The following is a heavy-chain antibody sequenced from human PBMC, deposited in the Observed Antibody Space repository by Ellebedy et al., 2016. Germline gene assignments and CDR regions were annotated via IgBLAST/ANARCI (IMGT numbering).Heavy chain of an antibody. D-gene: IGHD2-2*01. CDR2: IIGSGSRT. V-gene: IGHV3-23*01. CDR3: AKNWGNDWYQLFDS. Sequence: GGSLRLSCAASGFTFSLYAIHWVRQAPGKGLEWVSTIIGSGSRTYYADSVKGRFTISRDNPRNTLDLQMNSLRAEDTAMYYCAKNWGNDWYQLFDSWGQGTLVTVSP. CDR1: GFTFSLYA. J-gene: IGHJ4*02.